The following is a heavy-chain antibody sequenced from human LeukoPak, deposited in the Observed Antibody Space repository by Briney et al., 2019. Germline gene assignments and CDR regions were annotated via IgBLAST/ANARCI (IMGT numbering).Heavy chain of an antibody. J-gene: IGHJ4*02. V-gene: IGHV1-69*13. CDR1: GGTFSSYA. CDR3: ARTPDFWSGYSPGY. D-gene: IGHD3-3*01. Sequence: SVKVSCKASGGTFSSYAISWVRQAPGQGLEWMGGIIPIFGTANYAQKFQGRVTITADESTSTAYMELRSLRSDDTAVYYCARTPDFWSGYSPGYWGQGTLVTVSS. CDR2: IIPIFGTA.